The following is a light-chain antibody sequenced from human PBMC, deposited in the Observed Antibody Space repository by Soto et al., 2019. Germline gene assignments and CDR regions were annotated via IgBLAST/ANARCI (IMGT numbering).Light chain of an antibody. Sequence: QLVLTQSSSASASLGSSVKLTCTLSSGHSSYIIAWHQQQPGKAPRYLMKLEGSGSYNKGSGVPDRFSGSSSGADRYLTISNHQFEDEADYYCATWDSNIHWVFGGGTKLTVL. V-gene: IGLV4-60*02. J-gene: IGLJ3*02. CDR2: LEGSGSY. CDR3: ATWDSNIHWV. CDR1: SGHSSYI.